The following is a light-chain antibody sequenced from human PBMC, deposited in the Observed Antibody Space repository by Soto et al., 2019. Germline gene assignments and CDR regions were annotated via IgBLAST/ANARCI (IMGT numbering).Light chain of an antibody. Sequence: EIVMTQSPATLSVSPGERATLSCRASQSVSSNLAWYQQKPGQAPRLLIYGASTRVTGIPARFSGGGSGKEFTLTISSLQSEDFAVYYCQQYNNWPGTFGQGTKVEI. J-gene: IGKJ1*01. CDR3: QQYNNWPGT. CDR2: GAS. CDR1: QSVSSN. V-gene: IGKV3-15*01.